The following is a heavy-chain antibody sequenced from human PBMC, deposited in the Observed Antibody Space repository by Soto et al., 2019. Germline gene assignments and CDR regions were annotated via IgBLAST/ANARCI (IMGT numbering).Heavy chain of an antibody. CDR3: ARHNYGSGSTYFDY. CDR1: GGSISSYN. J-gene: IGHJ4*02. Sequence: SETLSLTCTVSGGSISSYNWSWIRQPPGKGLEWIGYIYYSGSTNYNPSLKSRVTISVDTSKNQFSLKLNSMTAADTAVYYCARHNYGSGSTYFDYWGQGTLVTVSS. D-gene: IGHD3-10*01. CDR2: IYYSGST. V-gene: IGHV4-59*08.